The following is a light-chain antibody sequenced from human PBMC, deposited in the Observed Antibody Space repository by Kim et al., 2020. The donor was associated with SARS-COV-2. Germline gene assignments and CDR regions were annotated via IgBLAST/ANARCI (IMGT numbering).Light chain of an antibody. CDR2: DVT. CDR3: TSYPASRTWV. CDR1: SNDVGGYNF. J-gene: IGLJ3*02. Sequence: QSALTQPASVSGSPGQSITISCTGTSNDVGGYNFVSWYQQHPGKAPKLMICDVTTRPSGISNRFSGSKSGNTASLTISGLQAEDEADYYCTSYPASRTWVVGGKTKVTVL. V-gene: IGLV2-14*03.